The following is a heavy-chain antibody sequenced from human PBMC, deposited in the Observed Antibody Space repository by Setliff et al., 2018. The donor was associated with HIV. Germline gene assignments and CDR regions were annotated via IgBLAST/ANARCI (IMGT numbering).Heavy chain of an antibody. J-gene: IGHJ4*02. Sequence: PGGSLRLSCAASGFTSNSYGIHWVRQAPGKGLEWVALIWYDASKKEYSDSVKGRFNILRDDSKKTAYLQMNSLRDEDTAVYYCVKDVLKFWSGSGALDFWGPGTLVTVSS. D-gene: IGHD3-3*01. CDR1: GFTSNSYG. V-gene: IGHV3-33*06. CDR3: VKDVLKFWSGSGALDF. CDR2: IWYDASKK.